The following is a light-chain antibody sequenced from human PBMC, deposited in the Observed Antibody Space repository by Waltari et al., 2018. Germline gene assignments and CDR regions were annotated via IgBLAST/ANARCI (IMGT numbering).Light chain of an antibody. J-gene: IGKJ2*01. CDR1: QTISNY. CDR3: QQYGSSPT. Sequence: EIVLTQSPGTLSLSPGERATLSCRASQTISNYLAWYQQKPGQAPRLLIYDASSSAIGIPDRFSGSGSGTDFTLTIRRLEPEDFAMYYCQQYGSSPTFGQGTKLEIK. CDR2: DAS. V-gene: IGKV3-20*01.